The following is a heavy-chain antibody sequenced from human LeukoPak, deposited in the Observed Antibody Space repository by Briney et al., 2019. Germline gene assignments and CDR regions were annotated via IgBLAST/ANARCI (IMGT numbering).Heavy chain of an antibody. V-gene: IGHV4-34*01. Sequence: SETLSLTCTVSGGSISSYYWSWIRQPPGKGLEWIGEINHSGSTNYNPSLKSRVTISVDTSKNQFSLKLSSVTAADTAVYYCARGFITMVRGVINLDYDYWGQGTLVTVSS. CDR1: GGSISSYY. CDR3: ARGFITMVRGVINLDYDY. D-gene: IGHD3-10*01. J-gene: IGHJ4*02. CDR2: INHSGST.